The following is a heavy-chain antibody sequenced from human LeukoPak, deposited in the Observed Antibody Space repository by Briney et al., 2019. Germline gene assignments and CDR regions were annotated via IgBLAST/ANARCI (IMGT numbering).Heavy chain of an antibody. CDR1: GGSFSGYY. CDR2: INHSGST. Sequence: PSETLSLTCAVYGGSFSGYYWSWIRQPPGKGLEWIGEINHSGSTNYNPSLKSRVTISVDTSKNQFPLKLSSVTAADTAVYYCARELVVGIHYYNMDIWGRGTPVTVSS. D-gene: IGHD3-10*01. CDR3: ARELVVGIHYYNMDI. J-gene: IGHJ6*03. V-gene: IGHV4-34*01.